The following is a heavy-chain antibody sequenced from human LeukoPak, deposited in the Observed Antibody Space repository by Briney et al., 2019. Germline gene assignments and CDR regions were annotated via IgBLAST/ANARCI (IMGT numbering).Heavy chain of an antibody. Sequence: PSETLSLTCTVSGVSTSSYYWSWIRHPPGKGLEGIGYIYYSGSTNYNASLKSRVTISIDTSKNQFSLKLSSVTAADTAVYYCARHLDGYKDYWGQGTLVTVSS. J-gene: IGHJ4*02. D-gene: IGHD5-24*01. CDR1: GVSTSSYY. V-gene: IGHV4-59*01. CDR3: ARHLDGYKDY. CDR2: IYYSGST.